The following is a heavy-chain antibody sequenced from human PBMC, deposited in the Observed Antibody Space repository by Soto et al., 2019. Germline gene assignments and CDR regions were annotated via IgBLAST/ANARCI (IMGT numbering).Heavy chain of an antibody. V-gene: IGHV1-18*01. CDR3: AGFSDIRFLGVVIVGFFAF. Sequence: ASVKVSCKASGYTFTSYGISWVRQAPGQGLEWMGWISAYNGNTNYAQKLQGRVTMTTDTSTGTAYKELRGLRSDDTAVYYWAGFSDIRFLGVVIVGFFAFWGQGTRVPVSS. CDR2: ISAYNGNT. D-gene: IGHD3-3*01. J-gene: IGHJ4*02. CDR1: GYTFTSYG.